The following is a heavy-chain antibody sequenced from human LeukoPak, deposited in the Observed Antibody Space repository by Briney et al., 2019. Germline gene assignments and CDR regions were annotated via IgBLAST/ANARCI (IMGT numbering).Heavy chain of an antibody. CDR2: ISSSSSYI. J-gene: IGHJ3*01. V-gene: IGHV3-21*01. Sequence: PGGSLRLSCAASGFTFSNYGMHWVRQAPGKGLEWVSSISSSSSYIYYADSVKGRFTISRDDAKDSLYLQMSSLRADDTAVYYCARDLSYSSDDAFDLWGQGTMVTVSS. D-gene: IGHD6-25*01. CDR1: GFTFSNYG. CDR3: ARDLSYSSDDAFDL.